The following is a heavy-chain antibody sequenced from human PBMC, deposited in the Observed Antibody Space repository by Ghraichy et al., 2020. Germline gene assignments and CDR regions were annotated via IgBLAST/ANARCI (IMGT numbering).Heavy chain of an antibody. V-gene: IGHV3-15*01. CDR2: IKRKTDEGTS. D-gene: IGHD2-2*01. CDR3: TSDIVVVHGARLFYAMDV. CDR1: GFTFSSYW. Sequence: GGSLRLSCAASGFTFSSYWMNWVRQAPGKGLEWVARIKRKTDEGTSDYAVPVKGRFTISSEDSKNTVLLQMNSLKIEDTAVYCCTSDIVVVHGARLFYAMDVWGQGTTVTVSS. J-gene: IGHJ6*02.